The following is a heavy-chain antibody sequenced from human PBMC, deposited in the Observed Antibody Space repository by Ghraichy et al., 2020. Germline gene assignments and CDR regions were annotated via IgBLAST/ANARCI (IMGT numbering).Heavy chain of an antibody. CDR2: INSNSGGT. CDR1: GYTFTGYY. CDR3: ARPVDSGDYHNAFDV. Sequence: ASVKVSCKASGYTFTGYYIHWVRQAPGQGLEWMGWINSNSGGTSYAQKSQGRVTMTRDTSISTAYMEVIGLRSDDTAVYYCARPVDSGDYHNAFDVWGQGTMVTVSS. V-gene: IGHV1-2*02. J-gene: IGHJ3*01. D-gene: IGHD1-26*01.